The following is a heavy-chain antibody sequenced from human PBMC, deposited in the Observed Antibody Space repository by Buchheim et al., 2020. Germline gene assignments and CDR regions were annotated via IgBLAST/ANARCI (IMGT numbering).Heavy chain of an antibody. Sequence: EVQLVESGGGWVQPGGSLRLSCAVSGFTVSSNYMSWVRQAPGKGLEWVSLIYAGGTTYYADSVKGRFTISRDNSRNTLYLQMSRLRAEDTAVYYCARGSGSYYREPGWGQG. CDR2: IYAGGTT. CDR3: ARGSGSYYREPG. V-gene: IGHV3-66*01. J-gene: IGHJ4*02. CDR1: GFTVSSNY. D-gene: IGHD3-10*01.